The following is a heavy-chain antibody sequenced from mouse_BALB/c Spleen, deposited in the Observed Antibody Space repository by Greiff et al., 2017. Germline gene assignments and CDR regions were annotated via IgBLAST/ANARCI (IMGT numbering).Heavy chain of an antibody. V-gene: IGHV1-9*01. J-gene: IGHJ4*01. CDR3: ARRGHLLTAMDY. CDR2: ILPGSGST. D-gene: IGHD2-1*01. CDR1: GYTFSSYW. Sequence: ESGAELMKPGASVKISCKATGYTFSSYWIEWVKQRPGHGLEWIGEILPGSGSTNYNEKFKGKATFTADTSSNTAYMQLSSLTSEDSAVYYCARRGHLLTAMDYWGQGTSVTVSS.